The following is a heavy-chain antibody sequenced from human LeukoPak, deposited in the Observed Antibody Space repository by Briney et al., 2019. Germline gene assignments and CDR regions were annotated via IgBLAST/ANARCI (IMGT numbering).Heavy chain of an antibody. CDR2: IYYSGST. J-gene: IGHJ4*02. Sequence: PSETLSLTCTVSGGSISSYYWSWIRQPPGKGLEWIGYIYYSGSTNYNPSLKSRVTISVDTSKNQFSLKLSSVTAADTAVYYCARTSNPTYCSGGSCPLGYWGQGTLVTVSS. D-gene: IGHD2-15*01. V-gene: IGHV4-59*01. CDR3: ARTSNPTYCSGGSCPLGY. CDR1: GGSISSYY.